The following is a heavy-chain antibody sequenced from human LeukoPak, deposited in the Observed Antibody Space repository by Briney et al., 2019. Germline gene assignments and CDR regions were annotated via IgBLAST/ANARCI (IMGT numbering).Heavy chain of an antibody. J-gene: IGHJ4*02. CDR2: ISGSGGST. CDR1: GFTFSSYA. Sequence: GGSLSLSCAASGFTFSSYAMSWVRQAPGKGLEWVSAISGSGGSTYYADSVKGRFTISRDNSKNTLYLQMNSLRAEDTAVYYCAKDRYSSSWYDYWGQGTLVTVSS. CDR3: AKDRYSSSWYDY. D-gene: IGHD6-13*01. V-gene: IGHV3-23*01.